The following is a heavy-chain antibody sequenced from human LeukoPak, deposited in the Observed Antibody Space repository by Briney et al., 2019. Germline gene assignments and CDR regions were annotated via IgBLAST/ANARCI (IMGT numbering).Heavy chain of an antibody. D-gene: IGHD2-15*01. V-gene: IGHV1-69*06. Sequence: ASVKVSCKASGGTFSSYAISWVRQAPGQGLEWMGGIIPIFGTANYAQKFQGRVTITADKSTSTAYMELSSLRSEDTAVYYCARGSYCSGGSCYFGLTYWYFDLWGRGTLVTVSS. CDR3: ARGSYCSGGSCYFGLTYWYFDL. CDR2: IIPIFGTA. CDR1: GGTFSSYA. J-gene: IGHJ2*01.